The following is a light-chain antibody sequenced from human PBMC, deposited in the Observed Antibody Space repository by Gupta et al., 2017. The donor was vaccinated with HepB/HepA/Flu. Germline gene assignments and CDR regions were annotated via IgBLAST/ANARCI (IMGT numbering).Light chain of an antibody. J-gene: IGKJ1*01. V-gene: IGKV4-1*01. Sequence: DLVITQSSDSLAVALAERASLNCEASQNILRTSDSKNYLAWYQQKPGQPPKLLFYWASARESGVPDRFSASGSETGFTLTISSLQAEDVAVYYCHQYFSDPWTFGQGTRVEIK. CDR1: QNILRTSDSKNY. CDR2: WAS. CDR3: HQYFSDPWT.